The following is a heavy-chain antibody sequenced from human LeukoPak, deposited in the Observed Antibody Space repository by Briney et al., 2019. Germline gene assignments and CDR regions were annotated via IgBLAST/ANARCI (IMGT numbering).Heavy chain of an antibody. CDR1: GYTFTSYG. V-gene: IGHV1-18*01. D-gene: IGHD2-2*01. CDR3: ARGRGCSDITCYGNNWFDP. J-gene: IGHJ5*02. Sequence: ASVKVSCKASGYTFTSYGISWVRQAPGQGLEWMGWISAYNGNTNYAQKFQGRVTMTRDTSINTAYMELSSLRPEDTAVYYCARGRGCSDITCYGNNWFDPWGQGTLVTVSS. CDR2: ISAYNGNT.